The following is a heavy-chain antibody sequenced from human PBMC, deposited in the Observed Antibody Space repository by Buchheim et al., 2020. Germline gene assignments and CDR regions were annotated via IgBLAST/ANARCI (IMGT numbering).Heavy chain of an antibody. J-gene: IGHJ4*02. V-gene: IGHV3-23*01. D-gene: IGHD3-3*01. CDR3: AKDAGGITIFGVVSPTYYFDY. CDR1: GFTFSSYA. CDR2: ISGSGGST. Sequence: EVQLLESGGGLVQPGGSLRLSCAASGFTFSSYAMSWVRQAPGKGLEWVSAISGSGGSTYYADSVKGRLTISRDNSKNTLYLQMNSLRAEDTAVYYCAKDAGGITIFGVVSPTYYFDYWGQGTL.